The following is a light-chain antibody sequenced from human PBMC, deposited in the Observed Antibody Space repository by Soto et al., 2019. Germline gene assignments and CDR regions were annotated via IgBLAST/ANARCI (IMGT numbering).Light chain of an antibody. CDR3: QQYDNLPIT. CDR1: QDISNY. V-gene: IGKV1-33*01. J-gene: IGKJ5*01. Sequence: DIQMTQSPSSLSASVGGRFTITCQASQDISNYLNWYQQKPGKAPKLLIYDASNLETGVPSRFSGSGSGTAFTFTISSLQPEDIATYYCQQYDNLPITFGQGTRLEIK. CDR2: DAS.